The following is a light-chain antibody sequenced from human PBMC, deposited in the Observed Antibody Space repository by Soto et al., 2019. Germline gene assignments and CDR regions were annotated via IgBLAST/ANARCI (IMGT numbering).Light chain of an antibody. CDR1: QSISDW. Sequence: DIPMTQSPSTLSASVGDRVTITCRASQSISDWLAWYQQIPGRAPKLLIYDASTLQSGVPSRFSGSGSGTEFILTISSLLPDDSATYYCQEYKSATFGQGTKLQIK. J-gene: IGKJ2*01. CDR2: DAS. V-gene: IGKV1-5*01. CDR3: QEYKSAT.